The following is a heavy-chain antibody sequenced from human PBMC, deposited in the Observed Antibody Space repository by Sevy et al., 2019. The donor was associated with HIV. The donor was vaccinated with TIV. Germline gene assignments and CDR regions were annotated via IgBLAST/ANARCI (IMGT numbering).Heavy chain of an antibody. J-gene: IGHJ4*02. Sequence: ASVKVSCKVSGYIFTELSMHWVRQAPGKGHEWMGGFDPEDGQTIYAQEFQGRVTMTEDTSTDTAYMDLSSLRSEDTAVYYCATDSVLLKGRYYDSSGYYLHYWGQGTLVTVSS. D-gene: IGHD3-22*01. V-gene: IGHV1-24*01. CDR1: GYIFTELS. CDR2: FDPEDGQT. CDR3: ATDSVLLKGRYYDSSGYYLHY.